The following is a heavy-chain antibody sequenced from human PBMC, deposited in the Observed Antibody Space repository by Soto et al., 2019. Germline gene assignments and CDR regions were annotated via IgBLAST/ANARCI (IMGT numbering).Heavy chain of an antibody. J-gene: IGHJ3*02. Sequence: QVQLVESGGGLVKPGGSLRLSCAASGFTFSDYYMSWIRQAPGKGLEWVSYISSSSSYTNYADSVKGRFTISRDNAKNSLYLQMNSLRAEDTAVYYCARAVGYSSSDAFDIWGQGTMVTVSS. D-gene: IGHD6-13*01. CDR2: ISSSSSYT. CDR1: GFTFSDYY. V-gene: IGHV3-11*06. CDR3: ARAVGYSSSDAFDI.